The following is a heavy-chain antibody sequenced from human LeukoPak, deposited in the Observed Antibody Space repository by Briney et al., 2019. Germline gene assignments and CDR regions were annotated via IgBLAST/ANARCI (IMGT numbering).Heavy chain of an antibody. CDR2: ISWNSGSI. CDR3: AKDIGYSYGHGSYFDY. J-gene: IGHJ4*02. CDR1: GFTFDDYA. Sequence: PGGSLRLSCAASGFTFDDYAMHWVRQAPGKGLEWVSGISWNSGSIGYADSVKGRFTISRDNAKNSLYLQMNSLRAEDTALYCCAKDIGYSYGHGSYFDYWGQGTLVTVSS. D-gene: IGHD5-18*01. V-gene: IGHV3-9*01.